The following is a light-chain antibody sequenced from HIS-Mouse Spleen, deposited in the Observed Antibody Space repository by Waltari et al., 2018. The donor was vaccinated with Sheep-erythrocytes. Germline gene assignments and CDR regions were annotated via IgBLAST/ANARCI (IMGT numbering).Light chain of an antibody. CDR1: KLGDKY. CDR2: QDN. J-gene: IGLJ2*01. V-gene: IGLV3-1*01. CDR3: QAWDSSTAV. Sequence: SYELTQQPSVSVSPGQTASITCSGDKLGDKYACWYQQKPGQSPVLVIYQDNKRPSGIPERFSGSNSGNTATLTISGTQAMDEADYYCQAWDSSTAVFGGGTKLTVL.